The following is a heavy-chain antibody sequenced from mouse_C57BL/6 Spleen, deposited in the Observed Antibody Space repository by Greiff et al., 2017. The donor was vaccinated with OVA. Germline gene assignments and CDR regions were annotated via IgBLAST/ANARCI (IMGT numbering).Heavy chain of an antibody. J-gene: IGHJ2*01. V-gene: IGHV1-15*01. CDR3: TPSWEGGY. CDR2: IDPETGGT. D-gene: IGHD4-1*01. CDR1: GYTFTDYE. Sequence: QVQLKESGAELVRPGASVTLSCKASGYTFTDYEMHWVKQTPVHGLEWIGAIDPETGGTAYNQKFKGKAILTADKSSSTAYMELRSLTSEDSAVYYCTPSWEGGYWGQGTTLTVSS.